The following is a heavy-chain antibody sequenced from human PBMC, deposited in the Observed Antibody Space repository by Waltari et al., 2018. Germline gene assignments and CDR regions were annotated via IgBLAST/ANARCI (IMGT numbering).Heavy chain of an antibody. CDR3: ASQSTTLFDY. CDR1: GFTFSRFG. D-gene: IGHD2-15*01. Sequence: QVQLVESGGGVVQPGRSLRLSCAASGFTFSRFGMHWVRQAPGKGLWGVVVIWHDGSNEYYVDSVKGRFTISRDKSKNTLYLQMNSLRAEDSAVYYCASQSTTLFDYWGQGTLVTVSS. J-gene: IGHJ4*02. CDR2: IWHDGSNE. V-gene: IGHV3-33*01.